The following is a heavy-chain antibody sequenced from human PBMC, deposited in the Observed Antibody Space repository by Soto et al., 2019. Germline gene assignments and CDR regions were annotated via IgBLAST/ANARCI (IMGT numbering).Heavy chain of an antibody. D-gene: IGHD1-20*01. CDR3: ARITGTTRGEPNWFDP. J-gene: IGHJ5*02. CDR1: GGTFSGYY. Sequence: SETLSLTCAVYGGTFSGYYWSWIRQTPGKGLEWIGEINHSGSTNYNPSLKSRVTISVDTSKNQFSLKLSSVTAADRAVYYCARITGTTRGEPNWFDPWGQGTLVTVSS. CDR2: INHSGST. V-gene: IGHV4-34*01.